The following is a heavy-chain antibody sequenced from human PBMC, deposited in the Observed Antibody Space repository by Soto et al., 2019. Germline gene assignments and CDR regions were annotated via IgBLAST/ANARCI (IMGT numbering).Heavy chain of an antibody. CDR1: GYTFTGYY. Sequence: QVQLVQSGAEVKKPGASVKVSCKASGYTFTGYYMHWVRQAPGQGLEWMGWINPNSGGTNYAQKFQGWVTMTRDTSISPAYMELSRLRSDDTAVYYCARAHVEGEAGFYMDVWGKGTTVTVSS. V-gene: IGHV1-2*04. D-gene: IGHD6-19*01. J-gene: IGHJ6*03. CDR2: INPNSGGT. CDR3: ARAHVEGEAGFYMDV.